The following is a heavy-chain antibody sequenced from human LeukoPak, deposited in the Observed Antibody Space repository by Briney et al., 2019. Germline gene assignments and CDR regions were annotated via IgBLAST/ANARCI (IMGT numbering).Heavy chain of an antibody. D-gene: IGHD3-10*01. J-gene: IGHJ4*02. CDR2: MSYDGNNK. CDR1: GGSISSYY. CDR3: ARDGDTSVRGLNFDY. V-gene: IGHV3-30-3*01. Sequence: LSLTCTVSGGSISSYYWSWVRQAPGKGLEWVAVMSYDGNNKYYADSVKGRFTISRDNSKSTLYLQMNSLITEDTAVYYCARDGDTSVRGLNFDYWGQGTLVTVSS.